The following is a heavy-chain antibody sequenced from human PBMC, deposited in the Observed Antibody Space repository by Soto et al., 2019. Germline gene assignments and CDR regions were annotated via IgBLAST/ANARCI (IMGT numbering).Heavy chain of an antibody. CDR2: INPNSGGT. V-gene: IGHV1-2*02. CDR1: GYTFTGYY. CDR3: AGDLWGSEAAVKAVWFVP. Sequence: QVQLVQSGAEVKKPGAAVKVSCKASGYTFTGYYMHWVRQAPGQGLEWMGWINPNSGGTNYAQKFQCRVTMTRDTSISTAYMELCRLRSDETAVSYCAGDLWGSEAAVKAVWFVPLGKGTLVTVSS. D-gene: IGHD6-13*01. J-gene: IGHJ5*02.